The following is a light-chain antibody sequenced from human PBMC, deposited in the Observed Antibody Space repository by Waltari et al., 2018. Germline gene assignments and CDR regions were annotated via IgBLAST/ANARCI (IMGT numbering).Light chain of an antibody. CDR2: DAS. CDR3: QQYGSSPPYT. CDR1: QSVSSSY. V-gene: IGKV3D-20*01. J-gene: IGKJ2*01. Sequence: EIVLTQSPATLSLSPGERATLSCGASQSVSSSYLAWYQQKPGLAPSLLIYDASSRATGSPDRFSGSGSGTDFTLTISRLEPEDFAVYYWQQYGSSPPYTFGQGTKLEIK.